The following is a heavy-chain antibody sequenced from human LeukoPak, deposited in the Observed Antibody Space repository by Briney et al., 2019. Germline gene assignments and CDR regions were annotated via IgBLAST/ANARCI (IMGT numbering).Heavy chain of an antibody. J-gene: IGHJ4*02. CDR3: AREEYSSGWTLDY. Sequence: GGSLRLSCAASGFTFSSYGMSWVRQAPGKGLEWVSAISGSGGSTYYADSVKGRFTISRDNSKNTLYLQMNSLRAEDTAVYYCAREEYSSGWTLDYWGQGTLVTVSS. D-gene: IGHD6-19*01. CDR2: ISGSGGST. CDR1: GFTFSSYG. V-gene: IGHV3-23*01.